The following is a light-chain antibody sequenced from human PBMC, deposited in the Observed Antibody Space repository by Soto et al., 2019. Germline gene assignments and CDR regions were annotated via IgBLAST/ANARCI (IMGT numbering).Light chain of an antibody. CDR3: QQYNNWPPTT. CDR1: ENVNNN. CDR2: VAS. J-gene: IGKJ1*01. Sequence: EIVMTQSPATLSMSPGERATLSCRASENVNNNLAWYQQRPGQAPRLLIYVASTRAPGISTRFSGSGSGTEFTLTISSLQSEDFAVYYCQQYNNWPPTTFGQGTKVDIK. V-gene: IGKV3-15*01.